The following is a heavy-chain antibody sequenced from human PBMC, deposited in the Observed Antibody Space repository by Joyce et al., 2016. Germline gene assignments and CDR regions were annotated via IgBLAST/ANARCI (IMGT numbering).Heavy chain of an antibody. J-gene: IGHJ4*02. CDR2: ISRSGDLI. CDR1: GFIFSSKE. Sequence: GGGLVQPGGSLILSCAASGFIFSSKEMNWVRQAPGKGLEWIAYISRSGDLIHYADSVRGRFTISRDNAGSSLYLQMESLRAEDTAMYYCASHSCAVWGQGSLVTVSS. CDR3: ASHSCAV. V-gene: IGHV3-48*03. D-gene: IGHD1-26*01.